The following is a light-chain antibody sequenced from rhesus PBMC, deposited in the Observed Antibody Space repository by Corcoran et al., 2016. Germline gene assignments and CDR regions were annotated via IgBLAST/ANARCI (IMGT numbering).Light chain of an antibody. Sequence: DIQMTQSPSSLSASVGDKVTITCHASRDINSWLDWYQQKPGKAPKPLISYASSLQSGVPSRFSGSGSGTDYTLTITNLQPEDFATYYCQLYDDLPFTFGPGTKLDIK. V-gene: IGKV1-19*01. CDR2: YAS. CDR3: QLYDDLPFT. J-gene: IGKJ3*01. CDR1: RDINSW.